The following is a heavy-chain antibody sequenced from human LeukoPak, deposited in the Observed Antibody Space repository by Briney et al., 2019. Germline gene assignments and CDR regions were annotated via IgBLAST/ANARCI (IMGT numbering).Heavy chain of an antibody. CDR2: INLNSGGT. J-gene: IGHJ4*02. CDR1: GYTFTGYY. Sequence: GASVKVSCKASGYTFTGYYMHWVRQAPGQGLEWMGWINLNSGGTNYAQKFQGRVTMTGDTSISTAYMELSRLRSGDTAVYYCARSPDILTGENFDYWGQGTLVTVSS. V-gene: IGHV1-2*02. D-gene: IGHD3-9*01. CDR3: ARSPDILTGENFDY.